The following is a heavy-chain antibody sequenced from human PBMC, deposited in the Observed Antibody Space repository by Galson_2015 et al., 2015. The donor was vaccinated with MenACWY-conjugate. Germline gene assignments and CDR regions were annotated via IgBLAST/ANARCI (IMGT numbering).Heavy chain of an antibody. J-gene: IGHJ6*02. CDR1: GGTFSSYA. D-gene: IGHD5-18*01. V-gene: IGHV1-69*13. Sequence: SVKVSCKASGGTFSSYAISWVRQAPGQGLEWMGGIIPIFGTANYAQKFQGRVTITADESTSTAYMELSSLRSEDTAVYYCARVMDTAPLTPPLYGTDVWGQGTTVTVSS. CDR2: IIPIFGTA. CDR3: ARVMDTAPLTPPLYGTDV.